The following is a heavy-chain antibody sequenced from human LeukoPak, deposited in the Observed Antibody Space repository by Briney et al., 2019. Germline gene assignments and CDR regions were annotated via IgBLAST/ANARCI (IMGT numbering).Heavy chain of an antibody. Sequence: SETLSLTCTVSVGSISSSSYYWGWIRQPPGKGLEWIGSIYYSGSTYYNPSLKSRVTISVDTSKNQFSLKLSSVTAADTAVYYCARHHCSGGSCYWADAFDIWGQGTMVTVSS. D-gene: IGHD2-15*01. J-gene: IGHJ3*02. CDR2: IYYSGST. CDR1: VGSISSSSYY. CDR3: ARHHCSGGSCYWADAFDI. V-gene: IGHV4-39*01.